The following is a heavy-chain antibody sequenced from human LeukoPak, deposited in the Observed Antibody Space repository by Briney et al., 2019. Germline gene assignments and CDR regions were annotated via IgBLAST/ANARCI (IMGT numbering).Heavy chain of an antibody. CDR3: AKYALDSGSYSGDY. CDR2: IRYDGSNK. D-gene: IGHD1-26*01. J-gene: IGHJ4*02. CDR1: GFTFSSYG. V-gene: IGHV3-30*02. Sequence: PGGSLRLSCAASGFTFSSYGMHWVRQAPGKGLEWVAFIRYDGSNKYYADSVKGRFTISRDNSKSTLYLQMNSLRAEDTAVYYCAKYALDSGSYSGDYWGQGTLVTVSS.